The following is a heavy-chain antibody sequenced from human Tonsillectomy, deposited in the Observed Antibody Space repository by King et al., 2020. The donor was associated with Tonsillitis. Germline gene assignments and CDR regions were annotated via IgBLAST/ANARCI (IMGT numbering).Heavy chain of an antibody. D-gene: IGHD3-3*01. Sequence: VQLVESGGGLVQPGGSLRLSCATSGFTFSNFGMNWVRQAPGKGLECVAYITSSFAISYAESVKGRFTISRDNDRKSLYLQMDSLRAEDTAVYYCAVGSIFVWYFYYYMDVWGKGTPVTVPS. CDR3: AVGSIFVWYFYYYMDV. J-gene: IGHJ6*03. V-gene: IGHV3-48*01. CDR2: ITSSFAI. CDR1: GFTFSNFG.